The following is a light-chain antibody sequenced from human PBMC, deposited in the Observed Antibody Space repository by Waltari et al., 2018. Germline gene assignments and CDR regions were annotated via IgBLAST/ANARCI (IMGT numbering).Light chain of an antibody. J-gene: IGKJ4*01. CDR3: QQAHSFPPT. CDR1: RDLQDY. V-gene: IGKV1-12*01. Sequence: DIQVTQSPSSVSASVGDTVTLTCRASRDLQDYIAWYQQRPGNAPKLLVYASSKLQRGVPSRFSGAGSGAEFTLTINSLQPEDFAFYFCQQAHSFPPTFGGGTRVDVK. CDR2: ASS.